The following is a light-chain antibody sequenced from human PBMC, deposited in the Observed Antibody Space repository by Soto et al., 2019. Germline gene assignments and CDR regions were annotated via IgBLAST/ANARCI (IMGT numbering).Light chain of an antibody. J-gene: IGKJ5*01. V-gene: IGKV3-20*01. CDR1: QSVSSSY. CDR2: GAS. Sequence: IVLTESPVTLALSPGGRATLSCSSSQSVSSSYLAWYQQKPGQAPRLLIYGASSRATGIPDRFSGSGSGTDFTLTISRLEPEVFAVHYCHHYGGSPITFGQGTRLEIK. CDR3: HHYGGSPIT.